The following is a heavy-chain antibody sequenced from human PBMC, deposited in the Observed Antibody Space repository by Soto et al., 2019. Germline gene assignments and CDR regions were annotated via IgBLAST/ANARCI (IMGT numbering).Heavy chain of an antibody. CDR2: IIPIFGTA. J-gene: IGHJ5*02. V-gene: IGHV1-69*13. CDR3: ARDPRGCQGGTSCYFRPHNWFDP. D-gene: IGHD2-2*01. CDR1: GGTFSSYA. Sequence: SVKVSCKASGGTFSSYAISWVRQAPGQGLEWVGGIIPIFGTANYAQKFQGRVTITADESTSTAYMELSSLRSEDTAVYYCARDPRGCQGGTSCYFRPHNWFDPWGQGTLVTVSS.